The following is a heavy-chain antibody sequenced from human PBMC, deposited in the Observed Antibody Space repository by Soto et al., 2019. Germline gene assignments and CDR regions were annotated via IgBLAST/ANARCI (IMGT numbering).Heavy chain of an antibody. CDR1: GGSISSYY. CDR3: ARGLGYDFWSGYYLGWFDP. CDR2: IYYSGST. D-gene: IGHD3-3*01. J-gene: IGHJ5*02. V-gene: IGHV4-59*01. Sequence: PSETLSLTCTVSGGSISSYYWSWIRQPPGKGLEWIGYIYYSGSTNYNPSLKSRVTISVDTSKNQFSLKLSSVTAADTAVYYCARGLGYDFWSGYYLGWFDPWGQGTLVTVSS.